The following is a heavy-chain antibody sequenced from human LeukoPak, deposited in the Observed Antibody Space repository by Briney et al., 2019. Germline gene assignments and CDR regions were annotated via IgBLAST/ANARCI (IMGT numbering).Heavy chain of an antibody. CDR2: INPGGDNT. J-gene: IGHJ3*02. CDR1: GFTFSSYG. Sequence: GGSLRLSCAASGFTFSSYGMHWVRQAPGQGLEWMGLINPGGDNTNYAQNFQGRVTMTRDTSTSTVYMELSSLRSEDTAIYYCARIRDGYNDAYDIWGQGTVVTVPS. CDR3: ARIRDGYNDAYDI. V-gene: IGHV1-46*01. D-gene: IGHD5-24*01.